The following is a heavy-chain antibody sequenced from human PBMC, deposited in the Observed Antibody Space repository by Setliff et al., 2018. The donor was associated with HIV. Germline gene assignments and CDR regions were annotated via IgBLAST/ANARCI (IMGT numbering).Heavy chain of an antibody. CDR1: GDSISSHY. Sequence: PSETLSLTCTVSGDSISSHYWSWIRQPPLKGLEWIGYIHYSGSTNYNPSLKSRVTITVDTSKNQFALRLSTVTAADTAVYYCARGRGVIKEKPFDEWGQGTLVTVSS. CDR3: ARGRGVIKEKPFDE. V-gene: IGHV4-59*11. D-gene: IGHD3-10*01. J-gene: IGHJ4*02. CDR2: IHYSGST.